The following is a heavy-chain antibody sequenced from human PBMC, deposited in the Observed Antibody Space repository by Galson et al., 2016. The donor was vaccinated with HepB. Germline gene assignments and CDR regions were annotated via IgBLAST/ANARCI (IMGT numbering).Heavy chain of an antibody. CDR3: ARVLPMTTVTRRGSWFDP. Sequence: SETLSLTCAVSGGSISSTNWWSWVRQSPGMGLEWIGEIYHSGNTNYNPSLKSRVTMLLDKSKNQFSLALRSVTAADTAVYYCARVLPMTTVTRRGSWFDPGGQGTLVTVTS. D-gene: IGHD4-17*01. J-gene: IGHJ5*02. V-gene: IGHV4-4*02. CDR2: IYHSGNT. CDR1: GGSISSTNW.